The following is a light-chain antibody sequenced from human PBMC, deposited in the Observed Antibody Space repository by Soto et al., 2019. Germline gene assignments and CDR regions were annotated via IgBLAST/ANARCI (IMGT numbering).Light chain of an antibody. CDR3: QQYNNWPYT. Sequence: EIVMTQSPATLSVSPGERATLSCRASQSVSSNLAWYQRKPGQAPRLLIYGASTRATGIAARFSGSGSGTDFTLTISSLQSEDFAVYYCQQYNNWPYTFGQGTKLEIK. CDR1: QSVSSN. J-gene: IGKJ2*01. CDR2: GAS. V-gene: IGKV3-15*01.